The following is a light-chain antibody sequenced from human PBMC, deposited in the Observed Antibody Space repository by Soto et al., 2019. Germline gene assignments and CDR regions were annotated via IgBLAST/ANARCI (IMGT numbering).Light chain of an antibody. CDR2: GAS. J-gene: IGKJ1*01. Sequence: EIVLTQSPGTLSLSPGERDTLSCRASQSVSSSYLAWYQQKPGQSPTLLIYGASTRATGIPARFSGRGSGTEFTLTISSLQSEDLAVYYGQQYNNWPPVTFGQLTKGEI. V-gene: IGKV3-15*01. CDR1: QSVSSSY. CDR3: QQYNNWPPVT.